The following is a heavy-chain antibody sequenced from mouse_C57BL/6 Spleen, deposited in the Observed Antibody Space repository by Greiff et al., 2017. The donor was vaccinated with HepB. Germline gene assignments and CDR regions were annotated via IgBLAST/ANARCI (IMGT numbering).Heavy chain of an antibody. J-gene: IGHJ4*01. Sequence: VQLQQSGAELARPGASVKLSCKASGYTFTSYGISWVKQRTGQGLEWIGEIYPRSGNTYYNEKFKGKATLTADKSSSTAYMELRSLTSEDSAVYFCATYLYWGQGTLVTVSS. CDR2: IYPRSGNT. CDR1: GYTFTSYG. D-gene: IGHD5-5*01. CDR3: ATYLY. V-gene: IGHV1-81*01.